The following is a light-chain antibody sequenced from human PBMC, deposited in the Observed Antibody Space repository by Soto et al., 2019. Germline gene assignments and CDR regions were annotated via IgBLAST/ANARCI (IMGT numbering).Light chain of an antibody. V-gene: IGLV2-14*03. CDR3: TSYTSTSTVI. J-gene: IGLJ2*01. CDR1: SSDIGGFNY. Sequence: QSALTQPASVSGSPGQSITISCTGTSSDIGGFNYVSWYQHHPGKAPQLMIYAVSNRPSGISNRFSGSKSGNTASLTISGLQPEDEADYYCTSYTSTSTVIFGGGTKLTVL. CDR2: AVS.